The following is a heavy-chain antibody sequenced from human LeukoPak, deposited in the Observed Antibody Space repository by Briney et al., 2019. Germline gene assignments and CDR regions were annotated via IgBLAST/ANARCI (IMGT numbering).Heavy chain of an antibody. CDR1: GYTFTSYD. V-gene: IGHV1-8*01. CDR2: MNPNSGNT. CDR3: ARGPPMDDFWSGYYLRTHDAFDI. D-gene: IGHD3-3*01. J-gene: IGHJ3*02. Sequence: ASVKVSCKASGYTFTSYDINWVRQATGQGLEWMGWMNPNSGNTGYAQKLQGRVTMTTDTSTSTAYMELRSLRSDDTAVYYCARGPPMDDFWSGYYLRTHDAFDIWGQGTMVTVSS.